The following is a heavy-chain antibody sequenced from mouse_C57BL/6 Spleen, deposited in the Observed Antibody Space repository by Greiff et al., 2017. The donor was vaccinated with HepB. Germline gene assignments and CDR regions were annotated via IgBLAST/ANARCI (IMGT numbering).Heavy chain of an antibody. V-gene: IGHV5-6*01. Sequence: EVMLVESGGDLVKPGGSLKLSCAASGFTFSSYGMSWVRQTPDKRLEWVATISSGGSYTYYPDSVKGRFTISRDNAKNTLYLQMSRLKSEDTAMYYCARWAVVSTGYFDVWGTGTTVTVSS. CDR1: GFTFSSYG. CDR2: ISSGGSYT. CDR3: ARWAVVSTGYFDV. D-gene: IGHD1-1*01. J-gene: IGHJ1*03.